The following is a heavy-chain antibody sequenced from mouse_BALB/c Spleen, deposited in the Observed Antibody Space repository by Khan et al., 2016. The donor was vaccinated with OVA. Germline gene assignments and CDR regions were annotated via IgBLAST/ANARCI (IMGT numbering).Heavy chain of an antibody. Sequence: QVQLKESGAELARPGASVKLSCKASGYTFTSYWMQWVKQRPGQGLEWIGAIYPGDGDTRYTQKFKGKATLTADKSSSKAYMQLSSLASEDSAVYYCARDGLLGLGGAWFAYWGQGTLVTVSA. D-gene: IGHD4-1*01. CDR2: IYPGDGDT. CDR1: GYTFTSYW. CDR3: ARDGLLGLGGAWFAY. J-gene: IGHJ3*01. V-gene: IGHV1-87*01.